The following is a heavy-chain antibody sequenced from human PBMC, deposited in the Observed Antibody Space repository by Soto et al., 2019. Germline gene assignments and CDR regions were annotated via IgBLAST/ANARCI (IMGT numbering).Heavy chain of an antibody. V-gene: IGHV3-21*01. D-gene: IGHD3-3*01. CDR1: VFTFSSYS. Sequence: GGSLRLSCAASVFTFSSYSMNWVRQAPGKGLEWVSSISSSSSYIYYADSVKGRFTISRDNAKNSLYLQMNSLRAEDTAVYYCARDLRYYDFWSGQMDVWGQGTTVTVSS. CDR2: ISSSSSYI. J-gene: IGHJ6*02. CDR3: ARDLRYYDFWSGQMDV.